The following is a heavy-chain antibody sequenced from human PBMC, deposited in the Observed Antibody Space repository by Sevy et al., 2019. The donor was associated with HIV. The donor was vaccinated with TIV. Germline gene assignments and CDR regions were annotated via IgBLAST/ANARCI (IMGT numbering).Heavy chain of an antibody. V-gene: IGHV3-48*03. CDR2: ISPRGNNI. Sequence: GGSLRLSCAASGFPFSSYEMHWVRQAPGKGLEWVSKISPRGNNIKYADSVQGRLTISRDNDKNSLYLEMNSLRAEDTAVYYCARIPSLYGSAYWGQGTLVTVSS. CDR3: ARIPSLYGSAY. D-gene: IGHD3-10*01. CDR1: GFPFSSYE. J-gene: IGHJ4*02.